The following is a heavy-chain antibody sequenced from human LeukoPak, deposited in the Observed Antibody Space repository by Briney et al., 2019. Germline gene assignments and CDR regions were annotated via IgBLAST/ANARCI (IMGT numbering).Heavy chain of an antibody. CDR1: GFTFSSYG. CDR3: ARDVELEHHTIDY. CDR2: IWYDGSNK. D-gene: IGHD1/OR15-1a*01. Sequence: QTGGSLRLSCAASGFTFSSYGMHWVRQAPGKGLEWVAVIWYDGSNKYYADSVKGRFTISRDNSKNTLYLQMNSLRAEDTAVYYSARDVELEHHTIDYWGQGTLVTVSS. J-gene: IGHJ4*02. V-gene: IGHV3-33*01.